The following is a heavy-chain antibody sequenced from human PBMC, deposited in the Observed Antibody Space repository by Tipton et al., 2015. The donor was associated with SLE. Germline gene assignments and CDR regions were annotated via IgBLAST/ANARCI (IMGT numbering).Heavy chain of an antibody. CDR1: GDAINRRNYY. V-gene: IGHV4-39*07. CDR3: ARGVYYGFWSAYYNEEGSKSYYFDS. J-gene: IGHJ4*02. D-gene: IGHD3-3*01. Sequence: LRLSYTVSGDAINRRNYYWDWIRQPPGKGLEWIGTVYYGGSIYYNPSLQSRVTISIDTSKNQFSLRLTSVTAADTAVYFCARGVYYGFWSAYYNEEGSKSYYFDSWGQGTLVTVSS. CDR2: VYYGGSI.